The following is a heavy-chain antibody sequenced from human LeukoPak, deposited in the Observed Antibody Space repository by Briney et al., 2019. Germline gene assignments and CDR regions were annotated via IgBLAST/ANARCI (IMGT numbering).Heavy chain of an antibody. CDR3: ARDRDCSSTSCHMTWFDP. D-gene: IGHD2-2*01. CDR2: IVPIFGTA. Sequence: ASVKVSCKASGGTFSSYAISWVRQAPGQGLEWMGGIVPIFGTANYAQKFQGRVTITADKSTSTAYMELSSLRSEDTAVYYCARDRDCSSTSCHMTWFDPWGQGTLVTVSS. J-gene: IGHJ5*02. V-gene: IGHV1-69*06. CDR1: GGTFSSYA.